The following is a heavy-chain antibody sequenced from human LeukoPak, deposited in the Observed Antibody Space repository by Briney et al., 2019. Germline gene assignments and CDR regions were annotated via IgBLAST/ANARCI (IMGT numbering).Heavy chain of an antibody. CDR1: GVSFSGYY. CDR3: AKDFGSAYYGVAY. CDR2: INHSGST. Sequence: SETLSLTCAVYGVSFSGYYWSWIRQPPGKGLEWIGEINHSGSTNYNPSLKSRVTISVDTSKIQFSLKLSSVTAADTAVYYCAKDFGSAYYGVAYWGQGTLVTVSS. D-gene: IGHD1-26*01. J-gene: IGHJ4*02. V-gene: IGHV4-34*01.